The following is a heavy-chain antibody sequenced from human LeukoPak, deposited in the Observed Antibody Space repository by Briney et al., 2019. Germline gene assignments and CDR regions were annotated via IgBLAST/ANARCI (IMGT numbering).Heavy chain of an antibody. CDR2: NFSNDEK. J-gene: IGHJ4*02. D-gene: IGHD3-3*01. CDR1: RCALSNARKG. V-gene: IGHV2-26*01. Sequence: SGLTLVNPTETLTLTCTVSRCALSNARKGVSWIRQPPGKALEWLYPNFSNDEKSYSTSLKSRLTITKDTSKSQVVITMTNMDPVDTATYYCALYYDFWSGYKEIDYWGQGTLVTVSS. CDR3: ALYYDFWSGYKEIDY.